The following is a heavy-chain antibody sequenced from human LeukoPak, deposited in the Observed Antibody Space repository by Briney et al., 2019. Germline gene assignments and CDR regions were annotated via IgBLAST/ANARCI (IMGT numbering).Heavy chain of an antibody. CDR2: IFSGGNT. CDR1: GFTVSSNY. Sequence: GGSLRLSCAASGFTVSSNYMSWVRHAPGKGLEWVSLIFSGGNTYYADSVKGRFTISRHNSGNTLYLQMNSLGAEDTAVYYCARVGPGYTYVYGAPYYFDSWGQGTLVTVSS. CDR3: ARVGPGYTYVYGAPYYFDS. J-gene: IGHJ4*02. D-gene: IGHD5-18*01. V-gene: IGHV3-53*04.